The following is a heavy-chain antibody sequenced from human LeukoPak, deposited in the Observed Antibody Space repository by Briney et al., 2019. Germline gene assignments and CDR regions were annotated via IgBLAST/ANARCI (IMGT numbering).Heavy chain of an antibody. CDR2: IRYDGSNK. D-gene: IGHD3-10*01. Sequence: GGSLTLSCAASGFTFSSYGMHWVRQAPGKGLEWVAFIRYDGSNKYYADSVKGRFTISRDNSKNTVYLQMNSLRAEDTAVYYCAKEGRGSGSYYFDYWGQGTLVTVSS. CDR1: GFTFSSYG. V-gene: IGHV3-30*02. J-gene: IGHJ4*02. CDR3: AKEGRGSGSYYFDY.